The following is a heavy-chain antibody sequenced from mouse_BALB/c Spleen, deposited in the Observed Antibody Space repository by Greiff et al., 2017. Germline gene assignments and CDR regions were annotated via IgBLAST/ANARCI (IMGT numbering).Heavy chain of an antibody. D-gene: IGHD2-1*01. CDR2: ISSGGSYT. CDR3: TGGNSLFAY. J-gene: IGHJ3*01. CDR1: GFTFSSYA. V-gene: IGHV5-6-4*01. Sequence: EVKVEESGGGLVKPGGSLKLSCAASGFTFSSYAMSWVRQTPEKRLEWVASISSGGSYTYYPDSVKGRFTISRDNAKNTLYLQMSSLKSEDTAMYYCTGGNSLFAYWGQGTLVTVSA.